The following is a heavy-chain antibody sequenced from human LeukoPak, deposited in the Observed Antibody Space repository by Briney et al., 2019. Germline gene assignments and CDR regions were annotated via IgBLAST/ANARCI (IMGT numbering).Heavy chain of an antibody. J-gene: IGHJ4*02. D-gene: IGHD6-13*01. Sequence: GGSLRLSCAASGFTFSSYGMPWVRQAPGKGLEWVAVISYDGSNKYYADSVKGRFTISRDNSKNTLYLQMNSLRAEDTAVYYCARDTHGYSSQENPDYWGQGTLVTVSS. V-gene: IGHV3-30*03. CDR3: ARDTHGYSSQENPDY. CDR1: GFTFSSYG. CDR2: ISYDGSNK.